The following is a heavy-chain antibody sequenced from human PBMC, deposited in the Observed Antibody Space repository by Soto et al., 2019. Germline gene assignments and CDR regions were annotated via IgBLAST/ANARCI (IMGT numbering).Heavy chain of an antibody. Sequence: QVQLVQSGAEVKKPGSSVKVSCKASGGTFSSYAISWVRQAPGQGLEWMGGIIPIFGTANYAQKFQGRVTITADESTSTAYMELSSLRSEDTAVYYYARAYLGYCSSTSCHGAWFDPWGQGTLVTVSS. V-gene: IGHV1-69*01. CDR3: ARAYLGYCSSTSCHGAWFDP. CDR1: GGTFSSYA. CDR2: IIPIFGTA. J-gene: IGHJ5*02. D-gene: IGHD2-2*01.